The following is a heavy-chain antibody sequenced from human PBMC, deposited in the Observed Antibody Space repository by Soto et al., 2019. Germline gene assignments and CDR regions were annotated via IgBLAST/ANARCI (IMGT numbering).Heavy chain of an antibody. CDR1: GFTFSSYG. CDR3: ARDQGIAAAGVPYYYYGMDV. D-gene: IGHD6-13*01. V-gene: IGHV3-33*08. J-gene: IGHJ6*02. CDR2: IWYDGSNK. Sequence: LRLSCAASGFTFSSYGMHWVRQAPGKGLEWVAVIWYDGSNKYYADSVKGRFTISRDNSKNTLYLQMNSLRAEDTAVYYCARDQGIAAAGVPYYYYGMDVWGQGTTVTVSS.